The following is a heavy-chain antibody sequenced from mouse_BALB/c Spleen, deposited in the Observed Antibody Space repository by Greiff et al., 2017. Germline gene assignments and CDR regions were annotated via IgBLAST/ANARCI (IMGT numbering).Heavy chain of an antibody. D-gene: IGHD2-4*01. J-gene: IGHJ4*01. V-gene: IGHV5-17*02. CDR1: GFTFSSFG. CDR3: ARGGRLTYYAMDY. CDR2: ISSGSSTI. Sequence: EVQVVESGGGLVQPGGSRKLSCAASGFTFSSFGMHWVRQAPEKGLEWVAYISSGSSTIYYADTVKGRFTISRDNPKNTLFLQMTSLRSEDTAMYYCARGGRLTYYAMDYWGQGTSVTVSS.